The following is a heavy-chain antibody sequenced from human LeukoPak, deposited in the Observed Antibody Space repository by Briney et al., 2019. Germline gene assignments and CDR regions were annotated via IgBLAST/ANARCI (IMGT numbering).Heavy chain of an antibody. CDR1: GYTFTSYD. D-gene: IGHD3-3*01. CDR2: MNPNSGNT. V-gene: IGHV1-8*01. Sequence: GASVKVSCKASGYTFTSYDINWVRQATGQGLEWMGWMNPNSGNTGYAQKFQGRVTMTRNTSISTAYMELSSLRSEDTAVYYCAREFFFEKDLAYGMDVWGQGTTVTVSS. CDR3: AREFFFEKDLAYGMDV. J-gene: IGHJ6*02.